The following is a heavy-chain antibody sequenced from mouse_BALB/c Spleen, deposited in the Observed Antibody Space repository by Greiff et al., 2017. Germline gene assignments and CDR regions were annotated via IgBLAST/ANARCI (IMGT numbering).Heavy chain of an antibody. J-gene: IGHJ4*01. V-gene: IGHV7-3*02. CDR3: ARGVRGGPYAMDD. Sequence: EVKLVESGGGLVQPGGSLRLSCATSGFTFTDYYMSWVRQPPGKALEWLGFIRNKANGYTTEYSASVKGRFTISRDNSQSILYLQMNTLRAEDSATYYCARGVRGGPYAMDDWGQGTSVTVSS. CDR1: GFTFTDYY. D-gene: IGHD2-14*01. CDR2: IRNKANGYTT.